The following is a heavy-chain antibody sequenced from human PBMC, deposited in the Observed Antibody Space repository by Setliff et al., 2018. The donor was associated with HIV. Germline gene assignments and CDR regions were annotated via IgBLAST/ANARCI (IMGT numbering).Heavy chain of an antibody. CDR2: INAGNGNT. CDR3: ARLPSAAMWVGGAFDI. D-gene: IGHD2-2*01. CDR1: GYTFTSYP. Sequence: ASVKVSCKGSGYTFTSYPIHWVRQAPRQRLEWMGWINAGNGNTKYSQRFQGRVTIPRDTSASTAYMELGSLRFEDTAVYYCARLPSAAMWVGGAFDIWGQGTMVTVSS. J-gene: IGHJ3*02. V-gene: IGHV1-3*01.